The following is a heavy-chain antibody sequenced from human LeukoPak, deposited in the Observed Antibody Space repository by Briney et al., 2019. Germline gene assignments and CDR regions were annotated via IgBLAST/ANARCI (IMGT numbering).Heavy chain of an antibody. J-gene: IGHJ4*02. V-gene: IGHV4-61*02. Sequence: PSETLSLTCTVSCDSLGKGSDYWSWIRQPAGTGLEWIERIYTSGSTNYNPSLKSRVTITVDTSKNQFSLNLSSVTAAATAVYYCARDGGYTYGYSHFDYWGQGTLVTVSS. CDR1: CDSLGKGSDY. D-gene: IGHD5-18*01. CDR3: ARDGGYTYGYSHFDY. CDR2: IYTSGST.